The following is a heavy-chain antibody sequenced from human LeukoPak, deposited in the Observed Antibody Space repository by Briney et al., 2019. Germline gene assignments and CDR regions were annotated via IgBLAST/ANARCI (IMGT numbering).Heavy chain of an antibody. CDR3: VRTQPRSRLLDR. V-gene: IGHV3-53*01. CDR2: LYSGGNT. J-gene: IGHJ5*02. Sequence: PGGSLRLSCAAPELSVSDNYMSWVPQAPGKGLEWVSILYSGGNTYYTDSVKGRFTISRDTSKNTLYLQMNSLRADDTAVYYCVRTQPRSRLLDRWGQGTLVTVSS. CDR1: ELSVSDNY. D-gene: IGHD1-26*01.